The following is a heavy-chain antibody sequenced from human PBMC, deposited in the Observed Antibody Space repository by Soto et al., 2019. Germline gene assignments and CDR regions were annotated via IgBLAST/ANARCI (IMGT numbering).Heavy chain of an antibody. CDR3: ARGLLWFGEDNFDY. J-gene: IGHJ4*02. Sequence: ASVKVSCKASGYTFTSYAMHWVRQAPGQRLEWMGWINAGNGNTKYSQKFQGRVTITRDTSASTAYMELSSLRSEDTAVYYCARGLLWFGEDNFDYWGQGALVTVSS. D-gene: IGHD3-10*01. V-gene: IGHV1-3*01. CDR1: GYTFTSYA. CDR2: INAGNGNT.